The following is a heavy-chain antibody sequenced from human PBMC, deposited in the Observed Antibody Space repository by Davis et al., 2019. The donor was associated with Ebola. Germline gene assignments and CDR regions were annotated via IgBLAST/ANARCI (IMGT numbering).Heavy chain of an antibody. Sequence: PGGSLRLSCKGSGYSFTSYWIGWVRQMPGKGLEWMGIIYPGDSDTRYSPSFQGQVTISADKSISTAYLQWSSLKASDTAMYYCARHGIVGRDSSGYNYYYAMDVWGQGTTVTVSS. V-gene: IGHV5-51*01. CDR2: IYPGDSDT. CDR3: ARHGIVGRDSSGYNYYYAMDV. D-gene: IGHD3-22*01. J-gene: IGHJ6*02. CDR1: GYSFTSYW.